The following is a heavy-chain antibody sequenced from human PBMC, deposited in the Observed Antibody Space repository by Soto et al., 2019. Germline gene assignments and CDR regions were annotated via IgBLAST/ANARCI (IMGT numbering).Heavy chain of an antibody. CDR2: IIPIFGTA. CDR1: GGTFSSYA. J-gene: IGHJ6*03. CDR3: ARAILRAVVVAAGYYDMDV. Sequence: SVKVSCKASGGTFSSYAISWVRQAPGQGLEWMGGIIPIFGTANYAQKFQGRVTITADESTSTAYMELSSLRSEDTAVYYCARAILRAVVVAAGYYDMDVWGKGTTVTVSS. D-gene: IGHD2-15*01. V-gene: IGHV1-69*13.